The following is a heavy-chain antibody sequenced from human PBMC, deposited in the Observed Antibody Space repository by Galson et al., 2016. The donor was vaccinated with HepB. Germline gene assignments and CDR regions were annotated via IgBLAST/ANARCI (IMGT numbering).Heavy chain of an antibody. CDR1: GGSIGSGGYY. J-gene: IGHJ6*04. CDR3: ARGEMYCGGDSCYWVGGVDV. Sequence: TLSLTCSVAGGSIGSGGYYWTWIRHHSGNGLEWIGYINYNGRTYSNPYLKRPLTTSPDTAKNEFSLNLYSVTAADTAMYSCARGEMYCGGDSCYWVGGVDVWGKGTTVTVSS. D-gene: IGHD2-15*01. CDR2: INYNGRT. V-gene: IGHV4-31*01.